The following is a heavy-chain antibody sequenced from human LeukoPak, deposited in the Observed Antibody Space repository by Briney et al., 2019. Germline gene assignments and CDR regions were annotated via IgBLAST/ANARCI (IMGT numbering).Heavy chain of an antibody. CDR3: ATPGYYFDGSGYYPLTY. Sequence: GASVKVSCKASGYTFTGYYMHWVLQAPGQGLEWMGWINPNSGGTNYAQKFQGRVTMTRDTSISTAYMELSRLRSDDTAVYYCATPGYYFDGSGYYPLTYWGQGTLVTVSS. D-gene: IGHD3-22*01. CDR2: INPNSGGT. J-gene: IGHJ4*02. V-gene: IGHV1-2*02. CDR1: GYTFTGYY.